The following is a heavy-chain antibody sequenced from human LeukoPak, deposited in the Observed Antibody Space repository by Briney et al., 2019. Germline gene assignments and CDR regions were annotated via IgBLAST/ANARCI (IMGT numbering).Heavy chain of an antibody. V-gene: IGHV3-30*18. CDR1: GFTFSSYG. CDR3: AKNSIVVVVAATLDY. Sequence: GGSLRLSCAASGFTFSSYGIHWVRQAPGKGLEWVAVISYDGSNKYYADSVKGRFTISRDNSKNTLYLQMNSLRAEDTGVYYCAKNSIVVVVAATLDYWGQGTLVTVSS. CDR2: ISYDGSNK. J-gene: IGHJ4*02. D-gene: IGHD2-15*01.